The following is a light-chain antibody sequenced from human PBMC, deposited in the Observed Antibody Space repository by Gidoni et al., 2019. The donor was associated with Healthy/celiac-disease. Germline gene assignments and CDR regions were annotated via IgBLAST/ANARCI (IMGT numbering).Light chain of an antibody. CDR3: CAYAGSSTPYG. Sequence: QSALTQPASVSGSPGQSITISCTGTSSDVGSYNLFSWYQQHPGKDPKLMIYEVSKRPSGVSNRFSCSKTGNTASLTISGLQADGEADYYCCAYAGSSTPYGFGTGTKVTVL. CDR2: EVS. V-gene: IGLV2-23*02. J-gene: IGLJ1*01. CDR1: SSDVGSYNL.